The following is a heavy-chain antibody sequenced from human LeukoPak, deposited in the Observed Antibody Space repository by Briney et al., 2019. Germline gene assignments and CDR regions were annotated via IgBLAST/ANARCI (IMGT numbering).Heavy chain of an antibody. Sequence: ASVKVSCKASGYTFTTYNIHWVRQAPGQGLEWMGWITPNSGGTNYAQKFQGRVTMTRDTSTSTAYMELSRLRSDDTAAYSCARGRGGGYFDFWGQETLVTVSS. J-gene: IGHJ4*02. V-gene: IGHV1-2*02. D-gene: IGHD2-15*01. CDR3: ARGRGGGYFDF. CDR1: GYTFTTYN. CDR2: ITPNSGGT.